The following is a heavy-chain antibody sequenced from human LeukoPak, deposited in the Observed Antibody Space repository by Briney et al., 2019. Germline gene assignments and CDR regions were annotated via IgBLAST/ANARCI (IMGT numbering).Heavy chain of an antibody. Sequence: PGGSLRLSCAASGFTVTDNYMSWVRQAPGKGLEWVSVIYSGGSTYYADSVKGRFTISRDNSKNTLYLQMNNLRAEDTAVYYCARDPGYNYGYDYWGQGTLVTVSS. CDR2: IYSGGST. D-gene: IGHD5-18*01. CDR1: GFTVTDNY. V-gene: IGHV3-53*01. J-gene: IGHJ4*02. CDR3: ARDPGYNYGYDY.